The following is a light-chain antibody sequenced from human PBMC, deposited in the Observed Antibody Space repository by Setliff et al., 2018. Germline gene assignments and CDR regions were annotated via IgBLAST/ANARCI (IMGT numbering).Light chain of an antibody. V-gene: IGLV2-14*03. Sequence: QSVLTQPASVSGSPGQSITISCSGTSSDVGSYDLVSWYQQHPGKAPKLIIYNVSGRPSGVSHRFSGSKSDNTASLTISGLQAEDEADYYCNAYTSRSTVVFGSGTKVTVL. CDR3: NAYTSRSTVV. CDR1: SSDVGSYDL. CDR2: NVS. J-gene: IGLJ1*01.